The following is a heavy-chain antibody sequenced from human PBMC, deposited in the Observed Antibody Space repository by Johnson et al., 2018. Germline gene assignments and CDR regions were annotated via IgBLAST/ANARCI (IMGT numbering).Heavy chain of an antibody. J-gene: IGHJ6*03. D-gene: IGHD2-2*01. CDR1: GFTFNDYA. CDR2: ISWNSGSI. CDR3: AKALRLHYCTTTSCFYHFYMDV. Sequence: VQLVESGGGLVQPGRSLRLSCAASGFTFNDYAMHWVRQAPGKGLEWVSGISWNSGSIDYADSVKGRFTISRDNAKNSLYLQMNSLRAEDTALYYCAKALRLHYCTTTSCFYHFYMDVWGKGTTVTVSS. V-gene: IGHV3-9*01.